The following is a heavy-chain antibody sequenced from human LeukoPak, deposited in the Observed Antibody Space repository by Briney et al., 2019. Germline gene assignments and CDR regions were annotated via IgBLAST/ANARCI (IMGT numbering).Heavy chain of an antibody. CDR1: GFTFSSHA. CDR2: ISGSGGST. Sequence: GGSLRLSCVASGFTFSSHAMSWVRQAPGKGLEWVSAISGSGGSTYYADSVKGRFTISRDNSKNTLYLQMNSLRAEDTAVYYCAKEAAAILWHYYYMDVWGKGTTVAVSS. V-gene: IGHV3-23*01. J-gene: IGHJ6*03. D-gene: IGHD2-2*01. CDR3: AKEAAAILWHYYYMDV.